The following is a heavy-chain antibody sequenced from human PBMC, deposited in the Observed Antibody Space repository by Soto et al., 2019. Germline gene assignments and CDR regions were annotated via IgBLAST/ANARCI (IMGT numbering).Heavy chain of an antibody. CDR1: GGSFSSYA. CDR3: ARGESSDTGDY. V-gene: IGHV1-69*01. J-gene: IGHJ4*02. CDR2: TIPILGTA. D-gene: IGHD3-22*01. Sequence: QVQLVQSGAEVKKPGSSVKVSCKASGGSFSSYAFSWVRQAPGQGLEWMGGTIPILGTADYAQKFQGRLTITADESASMSYMELSSLRSEDTAVYYCARGESSDTGDYWGQGTLVTVSS.